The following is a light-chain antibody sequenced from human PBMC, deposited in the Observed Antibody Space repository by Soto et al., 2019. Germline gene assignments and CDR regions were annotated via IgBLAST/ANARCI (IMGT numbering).Light chain of an antibody. Sequence: DIQMTQSPATLSASVGDSVTITCRASQSISTWLAWYQLQPGKAPKLLIHEASKLHSGVSSRFTGSGSGTDFTLTITSLQPEDFATYYCQQYKSYWTFGQGT. CDR3: QQYKSYWT. CDR1: QSISTW. J-gene: IGKJ1*01. V-gene: IGKV1-5*03. CDR2: EAS.